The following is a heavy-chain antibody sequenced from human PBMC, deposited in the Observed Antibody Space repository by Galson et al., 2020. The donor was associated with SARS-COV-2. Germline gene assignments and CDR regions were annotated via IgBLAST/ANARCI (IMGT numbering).Heavy chain of an antibody. V-gene: IGHV3-23*01. J-gene: IGHJ4*02. CDR1: GFTFTDYS. CDR2: ITGGGGTT. D-gene: IGHD7-27*01. Sequence: GGSLRLSCAGSGFTFTDYSMAWVRQAPGKGLEWVSTITGGGGTTYYADSVKGRFTISRDNSKNTLYLQMNSLRAEDTAVYYCARRPVVWGSPYSFDYWGQGTLVTVSS. CDR3: ARRPVVWGSPYSFDY.